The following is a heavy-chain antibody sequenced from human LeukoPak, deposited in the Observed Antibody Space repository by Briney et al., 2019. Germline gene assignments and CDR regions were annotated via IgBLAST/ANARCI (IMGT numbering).Heavy chain of an antibody. D-gene: IGHD3-10*01. J-gene: IGHJ4*02. Sequence: GGSLRLSCAASGFTFSSYGMHWVRQAPGKGLEWVAVISYDGSNKYYADSVKGRSTISRDNSRNTLYLQMNSLRAEDTAVYYCAKQGEVLWFGELPCLDYWGQGTLVTVSS. V-gene: IGHV3-30*18. CDR1: GFTFSSYG. CDR3: AKQGEVLWFGELPCLDY. CDR2: ISYDGSNK.